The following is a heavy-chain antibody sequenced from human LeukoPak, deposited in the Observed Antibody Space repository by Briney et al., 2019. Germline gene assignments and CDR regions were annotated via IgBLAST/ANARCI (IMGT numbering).Heavy chain of an antibody. CDR1: GFPFSSYS. J-gene: IGHJ4*02. CDR3: AKFKGHYGDSEYYFDY. CDR2: ITGGSDYI. V-gene: IGHV3-21*01. D-gene: IGHD3-10*01. Sequence: GGSLRLSCAASGFPFSSYSMTWVRQAPGKGLEWVSCITGGSDYIFYADSVRGRFTISRDNAKNSLYLQMNSLRAEDTAVYYCAKFKGHYGDSEYYFDYWGQGTLVTVSS.